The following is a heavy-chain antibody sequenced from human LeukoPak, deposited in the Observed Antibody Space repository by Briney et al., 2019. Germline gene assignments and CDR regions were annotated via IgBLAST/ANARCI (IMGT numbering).Heavy chain of an antibody. CDR2: ISHDGSNQ. D-gene: IGHD2-21*02. CDR3: ARQGDTGSWYFDY. Sequence: PVRPLRLSCAFPGFFFTYYDMYRVRQAPGEGLEWVAVISHDGSNQQYADSVKGQVTISRDNSKSTLYLQMDSLRAGDTAVYYCARQGDTGSWYFDYWGQGTLVTVSS. V-gene: IGHV3-30-3*01. CDR1: GFFFTYYD. J-gene: IGHJ4*02.